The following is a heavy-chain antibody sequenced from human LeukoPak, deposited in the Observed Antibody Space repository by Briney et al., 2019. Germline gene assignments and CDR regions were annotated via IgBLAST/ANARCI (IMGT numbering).Heavy chain of an antibody. CDR1: GYTFTSYG. V-gene: IGHV1-18*01. CDR2: ISAYNGNT. CDR3: ARDGEGCSSTSCYRYYYYYMDV. J-gene: IGHJ6*03. D-gene: IGHD2-2*01. Sequence: ASVKVSCKASGYTFTSYGISWVRQAPGQGLEWMGWISAYNGNTNYAQKLLGRVTMTTDTSTSRAYMELRSLRSDDTAVYYCARDGEGCSSTSCYRYYYYYMDVWGKGTTVTVSS.